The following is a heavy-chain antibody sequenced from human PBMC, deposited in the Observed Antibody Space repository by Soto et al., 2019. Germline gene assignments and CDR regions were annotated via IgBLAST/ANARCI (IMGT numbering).Heavy chain of an antibody. D-gene: IGHD3-3*01. J-gene: IGHJ3*02. V-gene: IGHV3-33*01. CDR3: ARERRITIFGVVITSDAFDI. CDR2: IWYDGSNK. CDR1: GFTFSSYG. Sequence: HPGGSLRLSCAASGFTFSSYGMHWVRQAPGKGLEWVAVIWYDGSNKYYADSVKGRFTISRDNSKNTLYLQMNSLRAEDTAVYYCARERRITIFGVVITSDAFDIWGQGTMVTVSS.